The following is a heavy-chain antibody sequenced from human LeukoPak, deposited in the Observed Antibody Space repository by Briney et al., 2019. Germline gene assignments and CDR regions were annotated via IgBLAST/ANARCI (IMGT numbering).Heavy chain of an antibody. V-gene: IGHV3-15*01. CDR1: GFTFSNAR. CDR3: TTGWGYCRGSSTSCYDY. CDR2: IKSKTDGGTT. J-gene: IGHJ4*02. Sequence: GGSLRLSCAASGFTFSNARMSWVRQAPGKGLEWVGRIKSKTDGGTTDYAAPVKGRFTISRDDSKNTLYLQMNSLKTEDTAVYYCTTGWGYCRGSSTSCYDYWGQGTLVTVSS. D-gene: IGHD2-2*01.